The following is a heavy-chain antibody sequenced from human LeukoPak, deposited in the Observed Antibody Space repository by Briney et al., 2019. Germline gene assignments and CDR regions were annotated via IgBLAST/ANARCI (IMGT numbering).Heavy chain of an antibody. D-gene: IGHD2-21*01. CDR3: AKNPYRVVVATGNYLDP. V-gene: IGHV3-30*18. Sequence: GGSLRLSCAASGFTFYNYGMHWVRQAPGKGLEWVAVISHDGSNIHYGDSVKGRFTISRDNSKNTLYLQMNSLRVEDTAVYYCAKNPYRVVVATGNYLDPWGQGTLVTVSS. CDR2: ISHDGSNI. CDR1: GFTFYNYG. J-gene: IGHJ5*02.